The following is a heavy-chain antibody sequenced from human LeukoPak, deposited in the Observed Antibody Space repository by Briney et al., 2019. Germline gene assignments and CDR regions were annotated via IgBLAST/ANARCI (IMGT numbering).Heavy chain of an antibody. Sequence: PGESLRLTCAASGFTFSSYGMHWVRQAPGKGLKWVAFIRCDGSNKYYADSVKGRFTISRDNSKNTLYLQMNSLRAEDTAVYYCAKPGFLEWPPPRDWGQGTLVTVSS. CDR3: AKPGFLEWPPPRD. CDR1: GFTFSSYG. V-gene: IGHV3-30*02. J-gene: IGHJ4*02. D-gene: IGHD3-3*01. CDR2: IRCDGSNK.